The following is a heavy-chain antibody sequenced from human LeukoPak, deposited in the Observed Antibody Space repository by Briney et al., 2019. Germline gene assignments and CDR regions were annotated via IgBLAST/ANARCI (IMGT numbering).Heavy chain of an antibody. D-gene: IGHD5-12*01. CDR1: GFTFSDYY. V-gene: IGHV3-11*06. CDR3: VRDQPREFGGYGPGAD. CDR2: ISRSSTYT. Sequence: GGSLRLSCAASGFTFSDYYMSSIRQAPGKGLGWVSYISRSSTYTNYADSVRGRFSVPRDNAKNSLYLQMNSLRAEDTAVYDCVRDQPREFGGYGPGADWGQGTMVTVSS. J-gene: IGHJ3*01.